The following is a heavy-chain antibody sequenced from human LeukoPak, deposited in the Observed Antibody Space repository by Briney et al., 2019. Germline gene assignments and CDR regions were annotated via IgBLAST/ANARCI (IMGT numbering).Heavy chain of an antibody. CDR3: AKDKRQQPDYPGDAFDI. D-gene: IGHD6-13*01. CDR2: IRGDGSRL. J-gene: IGHJ3*02. CDR1: GFNISPFW. Sequence: GGSLRLSCVASGFNISPFWMTWVRQAPDKGLEWVANIRGDGSRLYYVDSVKGRFTISRDNAKNSLYLQMNSLRAEDTALYYCAKDKRQQPDYPGDAFDIWGQGTMVTVSS. V-gene: IGHV3-7*03.